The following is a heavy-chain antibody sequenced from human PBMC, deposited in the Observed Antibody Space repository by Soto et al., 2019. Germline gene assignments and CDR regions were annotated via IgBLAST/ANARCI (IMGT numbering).Heavy chain of an antibody. D-gene: IGHD1-26*01. J-gene: IGHJ4*02. CDR2: IKSKTDGGTT. CDR1: GFTFSNAW. V-gene: IGHV3-15*01. CDR3: TTDQRGIVGATWNYFDY. Sequence: GGSLRLSCAASGFTFSNAWMSWVRQAPGKGLEWVGRIKSKTDGGTTDYAAPVKGRFTISRDDSKNTLYLQMNSLKTEDTAVYYCTTDQRGIVGATWNYFDYWGQGTLVTVSS.